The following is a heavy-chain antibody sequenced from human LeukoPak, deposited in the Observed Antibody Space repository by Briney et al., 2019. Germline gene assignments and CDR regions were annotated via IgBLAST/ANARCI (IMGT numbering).Heavy chain of an antibody. CDR3: ARDRQPTRYGGLDV. V-gene: IGHV3-11*01. J-gene: IGHJ6*02. CDR2: ISDSGVIV. CDR1: GFTFSDHY. Sequence: GGSLRLSCAASGFTFSDHYMSWIRQAPGKGLECVSVISDSGVIVYYADSVKGRFTISRDNAKKSLYPQMNSLGAEDTAVYFCARDRQPTRYGGLDVWGQGTTVIVSS. D-gene: IGHD3-16*01.